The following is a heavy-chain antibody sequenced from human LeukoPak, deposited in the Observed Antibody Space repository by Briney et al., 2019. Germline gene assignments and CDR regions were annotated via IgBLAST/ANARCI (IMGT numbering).Heavy chain of an antibody. D-gene: IGHD6-6*01. CDR1: GYTFTSYN. CDR3: ARWHSSSSSIVGYFDY. J-gene: IGHJ4*02. Sequence: ASVKVSCKASGYTFTSYNINWVRQATGQGPEWMGWMNPNSGNTGYPQKFQGRVTMTRNTSISTAYMELSSLRSEDTAVYYCARWHSSSSSIVGYFDYWGQGTLVTVSS. V-gene: IGHV1-8*01. CDR2: MNPNSGNT.